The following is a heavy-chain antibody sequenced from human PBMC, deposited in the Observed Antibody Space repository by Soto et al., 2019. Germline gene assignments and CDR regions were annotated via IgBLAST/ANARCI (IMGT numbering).Heavy chain of an antibody. J-gene: IGHJ6*01. V-gene: IGHV3-33*01. CDR1: GFTFSSYG. D-gene: IGHD2-2*03. CDR2: IWYDGSNK. Sequence: QVQLVESGGGVVQPGRSLRLSCAASGFTFSSYGMHWVRQAPGKGLEWVAVIWYDGSNKYYADSVKGRFTISRDNSKNTLYLQMNSLRAEDTAVYYCARDMDIVVVPAAYAYSGYGMDVW. CDR3: ARDMDIVVVPAAYAYSGYGMDV.